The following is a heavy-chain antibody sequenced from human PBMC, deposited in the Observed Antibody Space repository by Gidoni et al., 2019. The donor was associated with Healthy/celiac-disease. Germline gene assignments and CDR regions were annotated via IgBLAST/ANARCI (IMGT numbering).Heavy chain of an antibody. CDR3: ARDPVVAATDYYYYYYMDV. V-gene: IGHV3-7*03. Sequence: EVQLVESGGGLVQPGGSLRLSCAAPGFTFSSCWMSWVRQAPGKGREWVANIKQDGSEKYYVDSVKGRFTISRDNAKNSLYLQMNSLRAEDTAVYYCARDPVVAATDYYYYYYMDVWGKGTTVTVSS. CDR1: GFTFSSCW. CDR2: IKQDGSEK. J-gene: IGHJ6*03. D-gene: IGHD2-15*01.